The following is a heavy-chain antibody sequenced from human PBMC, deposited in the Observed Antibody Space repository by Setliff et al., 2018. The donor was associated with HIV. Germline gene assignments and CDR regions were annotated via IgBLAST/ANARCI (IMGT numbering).Heavy chain of an antibody. J-gene: IGHJ6*03. D-gene: IGHD6-25*01. CDR3: ARWVDDNSEGSYYHYMDV. Sequence: ASVKVSCKASGYTFTSYGVSWVRQAPGQGLEWMGLISGYNGWTKYPQKFQGRVTMTTDTSTSTVYTELTSLTSDDTAVYYCARWVDDNSEGSYYHYMDVWGNGASVTVSS. CDR2: ISGYNGWT. CDR1: GYTFTSYG. V-gene: IGHV1-18*01.